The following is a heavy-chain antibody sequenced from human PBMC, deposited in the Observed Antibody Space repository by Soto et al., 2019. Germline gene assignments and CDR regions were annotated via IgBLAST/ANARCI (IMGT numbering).Heavy chain of an antibody. CDR1: GFIFSNYV. CDR3: AKRPRALLTFDY. J-gene: IGHJ4*02. D-gene: IGHD1-26*01. V-gene: IGHV3-23*04. CDR2: ISDSGGTS. Sequence: EVQLVDSGGGLVQPGGSLRLSCAASGFIFSNYVMSWVRQAPGKGLEWVSSISDSGGTSYYADSVKGRFTISRDNSKNTLYLQMNSLRADDTAIYYCAKRPRALLTFDYWGQGTLFTVSS.